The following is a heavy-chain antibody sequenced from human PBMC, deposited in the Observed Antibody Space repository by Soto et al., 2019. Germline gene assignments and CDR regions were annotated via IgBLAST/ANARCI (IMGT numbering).Heavy chain of an antibody. D-gene: IGHD3-22*01. CDR1: GSSLSTSGVA. CDR3: AHSPYYDSSRGWFDP. Sequence: QITLKESGPTLVKPTQTLTLTCTFSGSSLSTSGVAVGWIRQPPGKALEWLALIFWDDDKRYSPSLKSSLTITKDTSKNQVVLTMTNMDPVDTATYYCAHSPYYDSSRGWFDPWGQGTLVTVSS. V-gene: IGHV2-5*02. J-gene: IGHJ5*02. CDR2: IFWDDDK.